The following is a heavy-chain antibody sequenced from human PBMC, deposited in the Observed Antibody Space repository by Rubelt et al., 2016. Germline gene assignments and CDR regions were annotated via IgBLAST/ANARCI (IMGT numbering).Heavy chain of an antibody. D-gene: IGHD1-7*01. J-gene: IGHJ4*02. V-gene: IGHV3-23*01. CDR1: GFTFRSYA. CDR3: LRETRNSFDY. Sequence: GGSLRLSCAASGFTFRSYAMNWVREAPGKGLEWVSAIGGSDERTYYADSVKGRFTISRDDAKNSLYLQMNSRGAEDTAVYYCLRETRNSFDYWGQGTLVTVSS. CDR2: IGGSDERT.